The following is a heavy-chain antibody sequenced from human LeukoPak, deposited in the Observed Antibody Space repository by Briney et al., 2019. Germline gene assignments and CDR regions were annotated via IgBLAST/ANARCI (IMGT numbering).Heavy chain of an antibody. Sequence: RPSETLSLTCTVSGGSISSYYWSWIRQPPGKGLEWIGYIYCSGITNYNPSLKSRVTISVDTSKNQFSLKLSSVTAADTAVYYCARAGGYSDYYFDYWGQGTLVTVSS. V-gene: IGHV4-59*01. D-gene: IGHD5-12*01. CDR3: ARAGGYSDYYFDY. CDR2: IYCSGIT. J-gene: IGHJ4*02. CDR1: GGSISSYY.